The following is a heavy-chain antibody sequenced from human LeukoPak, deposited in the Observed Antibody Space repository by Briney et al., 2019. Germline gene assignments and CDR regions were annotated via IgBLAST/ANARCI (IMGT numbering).Heavy chain of an antibody. CDR3: ATDREGHSGYDYDFYY. CDR2: IYYRGRT. D-gene: IGHD5-12*01. V-gene: IGHV4-39*07. Sequence: SETLSLTCTVSGGSISSSSYYWGWIRQPPGKGLEWIVSIYYRGRTYYNPSLKSRITISVDTSKNQFSLKLSSVTAADTAVYFCATDREGHSGYDYDFYYWGQGTLVTVSS. J-gene: IGHJ4*02. CDR1: GGSISSSSYY.